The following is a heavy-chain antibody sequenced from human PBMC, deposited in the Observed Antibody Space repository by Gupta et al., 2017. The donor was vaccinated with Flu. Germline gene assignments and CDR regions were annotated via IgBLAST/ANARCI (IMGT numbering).Heavy chain of an antibody. CDR2: IFYKWDP. CDR1: GDSIASAHY. CDR3: ARSDGGTAARFDY. J-gene: IGHJ4*02. D-gene: IGHD6-13*01. Sequence: QVRLQQSGPGLVKPSETLSLSCAVSGDSIASAHYWGWIRQSPGAGLEWIGSIFYKWDPDYNPSLKGRVTISVDTSKNQFFLKMNAMTAADTAVYYCARSDGGTAARFDYWGQGMLVAVSS. V-gene: IGHV4-38-2*01.